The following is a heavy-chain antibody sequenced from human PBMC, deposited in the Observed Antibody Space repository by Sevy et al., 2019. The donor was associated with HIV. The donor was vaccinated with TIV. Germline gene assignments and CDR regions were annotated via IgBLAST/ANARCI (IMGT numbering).Heavy chain of an antibody. Sequence: ASVKVSCKASRSTFVSNDINWLRQAPGQGLGWGGWMRPKSGEVGYEQKFQGSVTMTRNISITTAYMELGRLRFDDTAVYYCAQGYYFTYWGQGTVVTVSS. V-gene: IGHV1-8*01. CDR2: MRPKSGEV. CDR3: AQGYYFTY. J-gene: IGHJ4*02. CDR1: RSTFVSND. D-gene: IGHD3-22*01.